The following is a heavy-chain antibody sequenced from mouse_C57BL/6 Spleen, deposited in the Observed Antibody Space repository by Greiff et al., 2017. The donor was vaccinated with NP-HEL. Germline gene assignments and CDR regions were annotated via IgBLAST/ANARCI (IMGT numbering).Heavy chain of an antibody. CDR1: GYTFTSYT. J-gene: IGHJ3*01. D-gene: IGHD4-1*01. CDR3: ARDWAWFAY. V-gene: IGHV1-4*01. Sequence: QVHVKQSGAELARPGASVKMSCKASGYTFTSYTMHWVKQRPGQGLEWIGYINPSSGYTKYNQKFKDKATLTADKSSSTAYMQLSSLTSEDSAVYYCARDWAWFAYWGQGTLVTVSA. CDR2: INPSSGYT.